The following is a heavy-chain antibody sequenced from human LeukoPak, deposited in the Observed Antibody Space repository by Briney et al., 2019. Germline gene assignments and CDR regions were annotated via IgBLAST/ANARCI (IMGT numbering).Heavy chain of an antibody. V-gene: IGHV4-59*01. CDR1: GGSISNFY. J-gene: IGHJ6*03. D-gene: IGHD2-2*01. CDR3: ARGLLGQSSLQLLTESGDYYYYMDV. Sequence: SETLSLTCTVSGGSISNFYWSWIRQPPGKGLEWIGYIYYSGSTSYNPSLKSRVTISVDTSKNQFSLKLSSVTAADTAVYYCARGLLGQSSLQLLTESGDYYYYMDVWGKGTTVTVSS. CDR2: IYYSGST.